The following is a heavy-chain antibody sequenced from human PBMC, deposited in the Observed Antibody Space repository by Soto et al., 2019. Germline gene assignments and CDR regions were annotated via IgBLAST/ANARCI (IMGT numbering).Heavy chain of an antibody. CDR1: GGPFSGYY. Sequence: PSETLSLTCAVYGGPFSGYYWSWLRQPPGKGLEWIGEINHSGSPNYNPSLKSRVTISVDTSKNRFSLKMTSVTAADTAVYYCATANWSHHYFDPWGQGTLVTVSS. J-gene: IGHJ5*02. D-gene: IGHD1-1*01. V-gene: IGHV4-34*01. CDR3: ATANWSHHYFDP. CDR2: INHSGSP.